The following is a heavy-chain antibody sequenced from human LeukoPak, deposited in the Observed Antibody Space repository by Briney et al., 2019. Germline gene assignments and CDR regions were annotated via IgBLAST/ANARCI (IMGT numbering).Heavy chain of an antibody. J-gene: IGHJ4*02. CDR3: TSGADFDY. CDR2: INPNTDDT. Sequence: GASVKVSCSASGYSFTGYYLHWVRQAPGQGLEWLGCINPNTDDTQYAQRFYDSVTMTSDTAFDTAYLELRSLTSGDTAVYFCTSGADFDYWGQGTLVTVSS. V-gene: IGHV1-2*04. D-gene: IGHD4/OR15-4a*01. CDR1: GYSFTGYY.